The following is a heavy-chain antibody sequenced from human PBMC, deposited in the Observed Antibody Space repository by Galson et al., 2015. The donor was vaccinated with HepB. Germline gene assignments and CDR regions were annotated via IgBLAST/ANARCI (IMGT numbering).Heavy chain of an antibody. CDR3: VKGEDSSGWHDY. CDR1: GFAFKNYA. V-gene: IGHV3-64D*06. D-gene: IGHD6-19*01. J-gene: IGHJ4*02. Sequence: SLRLSCAASGFAFKNYAMHWVRQAPGKGPEYVSAIVSNGAATFFADSVKGRFTISRDNFKNTVYLQMSSLRPEDTAVYYCVKGEDSSGWHDYWGQGTLVTVSS. CDR2: IVSNGAAT.